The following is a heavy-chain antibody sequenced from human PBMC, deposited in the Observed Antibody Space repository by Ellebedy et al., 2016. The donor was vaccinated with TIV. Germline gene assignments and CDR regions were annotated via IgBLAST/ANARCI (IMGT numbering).Heavy chain of an antibody. CDR2: ISGRGTYT. Sequence: PGGSLRLSCAASGFTFSDYYMSWLRQAPGKGLEWISFISGRGTYTNYADSVEGRFTISRDNTMNSLSLQMNSLRGEDTDVYYCAREFAVAGYLDYWGQGILVTVSS. V-gene: IGHV3-11*06. CDR1: GFTFSDYY. J-gene: IGHJ4*02. D-gene: IGHD6-19*01. CDR3: AREFAVAGYLDY.